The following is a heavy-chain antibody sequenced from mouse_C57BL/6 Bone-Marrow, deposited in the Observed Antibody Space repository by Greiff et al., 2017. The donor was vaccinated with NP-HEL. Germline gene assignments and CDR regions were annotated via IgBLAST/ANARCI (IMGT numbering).Heavy chain of an antibody. CDR3: AREGKYYGSSDWYFDV. V-gene: IGHV1-39*01. J-gene: IGHJ1*03. Sequence: VQLKESGPELVKPGASVKISCKASGYSFTDYNMNWVKQSYGKSLEWIGVINPNYGTTSYNQKFKGKATLTVDQSSSTAYMQLNSLTSEDSAVYYCAREGKYYGSSDWYFDVWGTGTTVTVSS. CDR2: INPNYGTT. CDR1: GYSFTDYN. D-gene: IGHD1-1*01.